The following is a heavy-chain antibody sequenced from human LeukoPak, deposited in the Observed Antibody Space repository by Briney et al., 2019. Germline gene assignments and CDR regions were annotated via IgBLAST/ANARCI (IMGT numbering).Heavy chain of an antibody. CDR3: ARDCGGDSGYYYHSMDV. CDR1: GYTFTGYY. V-gene: IGHV1-2*02. CDR2: INPNSGGT. Sequence: GASVKVSCEASGYTFTGYYLHWVRQAPGQGLEWMGWINPNSGGTNCAQKFQGRVTMTGDTSIKTAYMELSSLRSDDTAVYYCARDCGGDSGYYYHSMDVWGQGTTVTVSS. D-gene: IGHD2-21*02. J-gene: IGHJ6*02.